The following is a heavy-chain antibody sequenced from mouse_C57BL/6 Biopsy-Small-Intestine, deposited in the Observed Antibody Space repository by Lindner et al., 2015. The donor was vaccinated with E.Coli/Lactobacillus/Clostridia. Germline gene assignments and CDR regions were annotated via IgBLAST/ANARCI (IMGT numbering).Heavy chain of an antibody. D-gene: IGHD2-5*01. CDR1: GYTFTNYW. Sequence: VQLQESGAELVRPGTSVKMSCKASGYTFTNYWIGWAKQRPGHGLEWIGDIYPGGGYTNYNEKFKGKATLTVDKSSSTAYMQFSSLTSEDSAIYYCARAYYSNYGFAYWGQGTLVTVSA. V-gene: IGHV1-63*01. CDR2: IYPGGGYT. J-gene: IGHJ3*01. CDR3: ARAYYSNYGFAY.